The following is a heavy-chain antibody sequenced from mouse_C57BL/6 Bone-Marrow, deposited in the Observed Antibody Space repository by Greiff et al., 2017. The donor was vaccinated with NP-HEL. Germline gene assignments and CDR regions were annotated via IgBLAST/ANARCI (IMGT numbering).Heavy chain of an antibody. CDR3: ARHPPNWDVGY. J-gene: IGHJ2*01. V-gene: IGHV5-6*01. D-gene: IGHD4-1*01. CDR1: GFTFSSYG. Sequence: EVKLVESGGDLVKPGGSLKLSCAASGFTFSSYGMSWVRQTPDKRLEWVATISSGGSYTYYPDSVKGRFTISRDNAKNTLYLQMSSLKSEDTAMYYCARHPPNWDVGYWGQGTTLTVSS. CDR2: ISSGGSYT.